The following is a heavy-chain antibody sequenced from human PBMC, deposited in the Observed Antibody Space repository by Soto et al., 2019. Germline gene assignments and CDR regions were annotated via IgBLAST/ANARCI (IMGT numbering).Heavy chain of an antibody. CDR3: ATQRSEWELSFDY. D-gene: IGHD1-26*01. Sequence: QVQLVQSGAEVKKPGASVKVSCKASGYTFTGYYMHWVRQAPGQGLEWMGWINPNSGGTNYAQKYRGWVTMTRDPSVCTGYVELSRVRSADTAVYYCATQRSEWELSFDYWGQGTLVTVSS. CDR2: INPNSGGT. CDR1: GYTFTGYY. V-gene: IGHV1-2*04. J-gene: IGHJ4*02.